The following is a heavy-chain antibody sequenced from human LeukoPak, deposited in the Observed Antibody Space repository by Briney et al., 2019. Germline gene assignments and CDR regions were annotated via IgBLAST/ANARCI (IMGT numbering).Heavy chain of an antibody. Sequence: SETLSLTCTVTGGSISNYFWSWIRLAPGKGLEWIGNIHNNVNINYNPALKSRVTILVDTSKNQFSLKLTSMTAADTALYYCATTKQWLAFDIWGQGTMVTVSS. D-gene: IGHD6-19*01. J-gene: IGHJ3*02. CDR3: ATTKQWLAFDI. V-gene: IGHV4-59*01. CDR1: GGSISNYF. CDR2: IHNNVNI.